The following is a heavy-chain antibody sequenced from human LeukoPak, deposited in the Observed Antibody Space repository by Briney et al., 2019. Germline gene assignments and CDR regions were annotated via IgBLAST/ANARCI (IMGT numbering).Heavy chain of an antibody. CDR3: AREEGGAAGKGSDY. Sequence: SETLSLTCTVSGGSISSYYWSWIRQPPGKGLEWIGYINHSGSTYYKPSLKSRVTISVDRSKNHFSLNLSYVTAADTAVYYCAREEGGAAGKGSDYWGQGTPVTVSS. CDR1: GGSISSYY. J-gene: IGHJ4*02. V-gene: IGHV4-59*12. D-gene: IGHD6-13*01. CDR2: INHSGST.